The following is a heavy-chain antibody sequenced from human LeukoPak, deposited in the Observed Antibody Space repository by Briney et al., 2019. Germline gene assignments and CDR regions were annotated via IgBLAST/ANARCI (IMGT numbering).Heavy chain of an antibody. CDR2: IYYSGNT. J-gene: IGHJ5*02. D-gene: IGHD3-22*01. Sequence: SETLSLTCNVSGGSIISVSYYWGWIRQPPGKGLEWIGSIYYSGNTYYNPSLKSRVTISVDTSKNQFSLKLSSVTAADTAVYYCARPYYYDSRIDPWGQGILVTVSS. CDR3: ARPYYYDSRIDP. V-gene: IGHV4-39*01. CDR1: GGSIISVSYY.